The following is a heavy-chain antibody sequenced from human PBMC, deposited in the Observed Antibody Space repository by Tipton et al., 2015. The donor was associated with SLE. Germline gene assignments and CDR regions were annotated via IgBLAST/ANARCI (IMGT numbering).Heavy chain of an antibody. CDR1: GFTFSNYA. CDR3: SKNLSPDIAVSGD. J-gene: IGHJ4*02. Sequence: SLRLSCAASGFTFSNYAMNWVRQAPGKGLEWVSGVLGSGDSPSYADSVKGRFKISRDNSKNVLYLQMDSLRVEDTAVYYCSKNLSPDIAVSGDWGQGTLVTVSS. CDR2: VLGSGDSP. V-gene: IGHV3-23*01. D-gene: IGHD6-19*01.